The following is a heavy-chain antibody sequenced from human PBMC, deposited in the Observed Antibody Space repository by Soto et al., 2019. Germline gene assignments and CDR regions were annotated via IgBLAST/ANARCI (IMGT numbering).Heavy chain of an antibody. V-gene: IGHV3-23*01. Sequence: GGSLRLSCAASGVTFSSYAMSWVRQAPGKGLEWVSAISGSGGSTYYADSVKGRFTISRDNSKNTLYLQMNSLRAEDTAVYYCAKEAPRYNWNSRPFDPWGQGTLVPVSS. J-gene: IGHJ5*02. D-gene: IGHD1-7*01. CDR3: AKEAPRYNWNSRPFDP. CDR2: ISGSGGST. CDR1: GVTFSSYA.